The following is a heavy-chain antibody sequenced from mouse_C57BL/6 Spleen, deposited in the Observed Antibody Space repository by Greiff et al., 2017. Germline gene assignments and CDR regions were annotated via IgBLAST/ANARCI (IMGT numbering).Heavy chain of an antibody. CDR3: ARSYDGFYYFDY. V-gene: IGHV3-8*01. Sequence: EVQLQESGPGLAKPSQSLSLTCSVTGYSITSDYWNWIRKFPGNKLEYIGYISSSGSTSYYPSLNSRISITPDTSKNQYDLQLNSVTTEDTATYYCARSYDGFYYFDYWGQGTTLTVSS. J-gene: IGHJ2*01. CDR1: GYSITSDY. D-gene: IGHD2-3*01. CDR2: ISSSGST.